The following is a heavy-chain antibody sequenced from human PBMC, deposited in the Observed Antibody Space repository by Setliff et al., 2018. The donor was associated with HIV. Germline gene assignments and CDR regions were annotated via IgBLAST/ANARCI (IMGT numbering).Heavy chain of an antibody. J-gene: IGHJ4*02. CDR3: GRQVPVPGVAVTPIDY. Sequence: SETLSLTCTVSGGSIGSYYWTWLRRFPGKGLEWIGFIFYTGSTTYNPSLSSRVTISVDTSKNQFTLKLSSVTAADTAVYYCGRQVPVPGVAVTPIDYWGQGTLVT. CDR2: IFYTGST. V-gene: IGHV4-59*08. CDR1: GGSIGSYY. D-gene: IGHD3-3*01.